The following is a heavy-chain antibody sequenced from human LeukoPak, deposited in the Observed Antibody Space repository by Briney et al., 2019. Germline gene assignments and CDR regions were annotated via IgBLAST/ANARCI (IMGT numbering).Heavy chain of an antibody. CDR2: ISYDGSNK. J-gene: IGHJ3*02. Sequence: PGGSLRLSCAASGFTFSSYAMHWVRQAPGKGLEWVAVISYDGSNKYYADSVKGRFTISRDNSKNTLYLQMNSLSAEDTAMYYCVRDDPGPQAFDMWGQGTMVTVAS. CDR1: GFTFSSYA. V-gene: IGHV3-30*04. CDR3: VRDDPGPQAFDM.